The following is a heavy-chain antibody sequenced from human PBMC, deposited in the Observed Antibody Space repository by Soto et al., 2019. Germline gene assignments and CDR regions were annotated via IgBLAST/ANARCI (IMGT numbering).Heavy chain of an antibody. V-gene: IGHV3-33*01. D-gene: IGHD5-18*01. J-gene: IGHJ6*02. CDR2: IWYDGSNK. CDR1: GFTFSSYG. CDR3: ARDGYSYGSGSYGMDV. Sequence: QVQLVESGGGVVQPGRSLRLSCAASGFTFSSYGMHWVRQAPGKGLEWVAVIWYDGSNKYYADSVKGRFTISRDNSKNTLYLQMNSLRAEDTAVHYGARDGYSYGSGSYGMDVWGQGTTVTVSS.